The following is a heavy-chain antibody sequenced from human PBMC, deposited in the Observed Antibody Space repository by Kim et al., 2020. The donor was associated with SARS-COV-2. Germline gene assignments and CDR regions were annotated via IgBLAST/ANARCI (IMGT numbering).Heavy chain of an antibody. D-gene: IGHD3-3*01. Sequence: SVKGRFTISRDDSKSIAYLQMNSPKTEDTAVYYCTRARSITIFGVVIMYYWGQGTLVTVSS. J-gene: IGHJ4*02. CDR3: TRARSITIFGVVIMYY. V-gene: IGHV3-49*02.